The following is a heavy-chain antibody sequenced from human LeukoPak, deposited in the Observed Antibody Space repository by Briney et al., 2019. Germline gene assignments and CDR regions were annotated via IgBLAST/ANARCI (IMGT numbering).Heavy chain of an antibody. CDR1: GFTFSSYA. D-gene: IGHD6-13*01. CDR2: ISGSGGST. V-gene: IGHV3-23*01. CDR3: ARFRSAAAGPFFDY. Sequence: GGSLRLSCAASGFTFSSYAMSWVRQAPGNGLEWVSAISGSGGSTYYADSVKGRFTISRDNAKNSLYLQMNSLRAEDTAVYYCARFRSAAAGPFFDYWGQGTLVTVSS. J-gene: IGHJ4*02.